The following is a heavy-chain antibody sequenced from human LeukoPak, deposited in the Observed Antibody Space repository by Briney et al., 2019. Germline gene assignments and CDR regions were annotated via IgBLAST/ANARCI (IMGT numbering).Heavy chain of an antibody. D-gene: IGHD3-22*01. V-gene: IGHV4-59*01. Sequence: PSETLPLTCSVSGGSISRYFWSWIRQPPGKGLEWIAFIHYSGRTKYNPSLQSRVTISIDTSENNFSLRLTSVTAADTAVYYCARLLDNDSSGDPDTFDMWGQGTVVSVSS. CDR3: ARLLDNDSSGDPDTFDM. J-gene: IGHJ3*02. CDR1: GGSISRYF. CDR2: IHYSGRT.